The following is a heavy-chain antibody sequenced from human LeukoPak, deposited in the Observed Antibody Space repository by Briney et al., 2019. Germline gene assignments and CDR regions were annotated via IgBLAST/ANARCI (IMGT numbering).Heavy chain of an antibody. CDR2: ISAYNGNT. D-gene: IGHD6-19*01. V-gene: IGHV1-18*01. Sequence: ASVKVSCKASGYTFTSYGISWVRQAPGQGLEWMGWISAYNGNTNYAQKLQGRVTMTTDTSTSTAYMELRSLRSDDTAVYYCATARIAVAGNPYFDYWGQGTLVTVSS. J-gene: IGHJ4*02. CDR3: ATARIAVAGNPYFDY. CDR1: GYTFTSYG.